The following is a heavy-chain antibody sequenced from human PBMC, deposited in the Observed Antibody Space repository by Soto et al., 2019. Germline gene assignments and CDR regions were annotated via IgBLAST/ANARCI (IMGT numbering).Heavy chain of an antibody. D-gene: IGHD5-12*01. CDR3: AKDNGYDAATLDY. V-gene: IGHV3-7*01. Sequence: GGSLRLSCAASGFTFSNWWMGWVRQAPRKGLEWVANIKQDGSEKYYVDSVQGRFTISRDNAKNSLYLQMNSLRAEDTAMYYCAKDNGYDAATLDYWGQGTLVTVST. CDR2: IKQDGSEK. CDR1: GFTFSNWW. J-gene: IGHJ4*02.